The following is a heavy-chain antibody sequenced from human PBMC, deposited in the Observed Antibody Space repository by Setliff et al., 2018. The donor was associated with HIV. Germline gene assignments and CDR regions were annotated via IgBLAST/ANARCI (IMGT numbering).Heavy chain of an antibody. CDR2: IGPVGTST. J-gene: IGHJ3*02. Sequence: GGSLRLSCAASGFTFSSYAMSWVRQAPGKGLEWVSAIGPVGTSTYYAGSGKGRFTISRDNSKNTLFLQMNSLRAEDTAIYYCARDSVRGASWYPGGFDIWGQGAMVTVSS. D-gene: IGHD3-10*01. V-gene: IGHV3-23*01. CDR1: GFTFSSYA. CDR3: ARDSVRGASWYPGGFDI.